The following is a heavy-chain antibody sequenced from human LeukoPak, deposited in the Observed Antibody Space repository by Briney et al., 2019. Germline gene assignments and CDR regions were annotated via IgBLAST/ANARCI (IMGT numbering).Heavy chain of an antibody. CDR3: ARGRRAFDF. Sequence: KPSETLYLTCAVYVGSFSGYYWSWIRQPPGKGLEWIGEINHSGSTNYNPSLKSRVTISGDTSKNQFSLKLTSVTAADTAVYYCARGRRAFDFWGQGTTVTVSS. V-gene: IGHV4-34*01. CDR1: VGSFSGYY. J-gene: IGHJ3*01. CDR2: INHSGST.